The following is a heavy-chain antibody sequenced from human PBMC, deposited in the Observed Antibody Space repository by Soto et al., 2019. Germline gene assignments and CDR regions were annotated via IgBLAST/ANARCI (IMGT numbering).Heavy chain of an antibody. CDR2: ISSSSSYI. CDR1: GFTFSSYS. Sequence: EVQLVESGGGLVKPGGSLRLSCAASGFTFSSYSMNWVRQAPGKGLEWVSSISSSSSYIYYADSVKGRFTISRDNAKNSLYLQMNSLRAEDTAVNYCARDRGSGSYFALDYWGQGTLVTVSS. J-gene: IGHJ4*02. V-gene: IGHV3-21*01. CDR3: ARDRGSGSYFALDY. D-gene: IGHD3-10*01.